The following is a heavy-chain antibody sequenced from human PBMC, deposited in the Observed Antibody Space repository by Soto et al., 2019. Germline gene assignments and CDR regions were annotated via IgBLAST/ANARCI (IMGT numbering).Heavy chain of an antibody. CDR1: GGSISSGGYS. J-gene: IGHJ4*02. V-gene: IGHV4-30-2*01. CDR3: ARVPAY. CDR2: MYHSGST. Sequence: SETLSLTCAVSGGSISSGGYSWSWIRQPPGKGLEWIGYMYHSGSTYYNPSLKSRVTISIDRSKNQFSLKLSSVTAADTAVYYCARVPAYWGQGFLVTVPS. D-gene: IGHD2-2*01.